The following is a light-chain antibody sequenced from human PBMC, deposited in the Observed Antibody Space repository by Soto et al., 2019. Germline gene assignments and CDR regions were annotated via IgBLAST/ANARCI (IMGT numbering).Light chain of an antibody. CDR3: QHYGSSPYS. V-gene: IGKV3-20*01. J-gene: IGKJ2*01. CDR2: GAS. CDR1: QSVSSSY. Sequence: EIVLTQSPGTLSLSPGERATLSCRASQSVSSSYLAWYQQKPGQAPRLRIYGASSRATGIPDRFSGSGSGTAVTLTISRLEPEDFAVYYCQHYGSSPYSVGQGTSLRIK.